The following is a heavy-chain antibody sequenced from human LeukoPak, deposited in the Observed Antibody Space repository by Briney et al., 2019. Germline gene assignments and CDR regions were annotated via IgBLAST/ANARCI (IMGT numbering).Heavy chain of an antibody. V-gene: IGHV1-18*04. CDR1: GYTFTGYY. J-gene: IGHJ4*02. Sequence: ASVKVSCKASGYTFTGYYMHWVRQAPGQGLEWMGWISAYNGNTNYAQKLQGRVTMTTDTSTSTAYMELRSLRSDDTAVYYCARGARLGRYYDSSGYFWGQGTLVTVSS. CDR2: ISAYNGNT. CDR3: ARGARLGRYYDSSGYF. D-gene: IGHD3-22*01.